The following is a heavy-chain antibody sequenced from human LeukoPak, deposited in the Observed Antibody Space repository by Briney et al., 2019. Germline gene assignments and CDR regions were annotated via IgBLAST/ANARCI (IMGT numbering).Heavy chain of an antibody. J-gene: IGHJ4*02. Sequence: GASVKVSGKASGYTFTSYGISWVRQAPGQALEWMGWISGYNGNTNYAQKLQGRVTMTTDTSTSTAYMELRSLRSDDTAVYYCARDFHSSGYYHYFHYWGQGTLVTVSS. CDR1: GYTFTSYG. CDR3: ARDFHSSGYYHYFHY. D-gene: IGHD3-22*01. CDR2: ISGYNGNT. V-gene: IGHV1-18*01.